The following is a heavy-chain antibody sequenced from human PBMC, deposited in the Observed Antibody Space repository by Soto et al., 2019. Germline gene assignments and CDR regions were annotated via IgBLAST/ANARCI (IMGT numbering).Heavy chain of an antibody. CDR1: GGSISSSSYY. Sequence: QLQLQESGPGLVKPSETLSLTCTVSGGSISSSSYYWGWIRQPPGKGLEWIGSIYYSGSTYYNPSLKARVTISVDTSKNQFSLKLSSVTAADTAVDYCASPGNYGSGSYLYYLDYWGQGTLVTVSS. D-gene: IGHD3-10*01. CDR3: ASPGNYGSGSYLYYLDY. J-gene: IGHJ4*02. V-gene: IGHV4-39*01. CDR2: IYYSGST.